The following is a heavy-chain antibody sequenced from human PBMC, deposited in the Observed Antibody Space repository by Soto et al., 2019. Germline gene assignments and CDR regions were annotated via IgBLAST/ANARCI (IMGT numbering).Heavy chain of an antibody. CDR3: GASSRLGSAGYFKF. J-gene: IGHJ4*02. CDR1: GDLFNNYA. D-gene: IGHD6-13*01. CDR2: ISPLFSTT. V-gene: IGHV1-69*01. Sequence: QVQLVQSGAEVKEPGSSVKVSCKATGDLFNNYAFNWVRQAPGQGLEWMGRISPLFSTTNYAQKFQGRVTICADELKTIVYPGVSNFESGDTAMYYCGASSRLGSAGYFKFWGQGTLVTVSP.